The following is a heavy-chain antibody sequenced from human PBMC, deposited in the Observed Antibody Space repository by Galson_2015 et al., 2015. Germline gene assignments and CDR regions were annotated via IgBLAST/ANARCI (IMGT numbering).Heavy chain of an antibody. V-gene: IGHV5-51*01. CDR3: ARRGYCTGGVCYAYDDAFDI. D-gene: IGHD2-8*02. CDR1: GYSFTSYW. Sequence: QSGAEVKKPGESLTISCKGSGYSFTSYWIGWVRQMPGKGLEWMGIIYPGDSDTRYSPSFQGQVTISADKSISTAYLQWSSLKASGAAMYYCARRGYCTGGVCYAYDDAFDIWRQGTMVTVSS. CDR2: IYPGDSDT. J-gene: IGHJ3*02.